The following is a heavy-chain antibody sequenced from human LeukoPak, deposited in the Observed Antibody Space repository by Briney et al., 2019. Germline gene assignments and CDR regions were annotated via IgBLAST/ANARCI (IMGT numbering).Heavy chain of an antibody. CDR1: GGSFSGYY. Sequence: PSETLSLTCAVYGGSFSGYYWSWIRQPPGKGLEWIGEINHSGSTNYNPSLKSRVTISVDTSKNQFSLKLGSVTAADTAVYYCARGGSWIVWSWFDPWGQGTLVTVSS. CDR2: INHSGST. J-gene: IGHJ5*02. V-gene: IGHV4-34*01. D-gene: IGHD2-2*03. CDR3: ARGGSWIVWSWFDP.